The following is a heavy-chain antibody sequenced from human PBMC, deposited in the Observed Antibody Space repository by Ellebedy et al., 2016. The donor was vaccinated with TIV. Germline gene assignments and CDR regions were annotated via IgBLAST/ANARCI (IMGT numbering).Heavy chain of an antibody. J-gene: IGHJ6*02. Sequence: ASVKVSCKASGGTFSSYVISWVRQAPGQGLEWMGRIIPILGIANYAQKFQGRVTITRDTSASTAYMELRSLRSDDTAVYYCAREFSALWFGESLSGMDVWGQGKTVTVSS. CDR1: GGTFSSYV. CDR2: IIPILGIA. D-gene: IGHD3-10*01. CDR3: AREFSALWFGESLSGMDV. V-gene: IGHV1-69*04.